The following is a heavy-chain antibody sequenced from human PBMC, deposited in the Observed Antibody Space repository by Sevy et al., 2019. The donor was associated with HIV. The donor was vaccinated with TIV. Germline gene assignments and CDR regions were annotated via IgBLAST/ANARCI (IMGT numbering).Heavy chain of an antibody. V-gene: IGHV3-53*01. D-gene: IGHD2-15*01. CDR3: AREDIVLGEGNYYGIDV. Sequence: GGSLRLSCAAPGLTVSSNYMSWVRQAPGKGLEWVSVIYSDGRTYYVDSVKGRFTISRDSSKNTLYLQMNSLRAEDTAVYYCAREDIVLGEGNYYGIDVRGQGTTVTVSS. J-gene: IGHJ6*02. CDR1: GLTVSSNY. CDR2: IYSDGRT.